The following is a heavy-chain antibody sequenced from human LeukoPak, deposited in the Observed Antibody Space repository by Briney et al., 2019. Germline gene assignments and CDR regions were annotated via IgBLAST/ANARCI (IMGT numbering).Heavy chain of an antibody. CDR3: ARGDGYNYYYYYYMDV. V-gene: IGHV4-61*02. CDR2: IYTSGST. Sequence: SQTLSLTCTVSGGSISSGSYYWSWIRQPAGKGLEWIGRIYTSGSTNYNPPLKSRVTISVDTSKNQFSLKLSSVTAADTAVYYCARGDGYNYYYYYYMDVWGKGTTVTVSS. J-gene: IGHJ6*03. CDR1: GGSISSGSYY. D-gene: IGHD5-24*01.